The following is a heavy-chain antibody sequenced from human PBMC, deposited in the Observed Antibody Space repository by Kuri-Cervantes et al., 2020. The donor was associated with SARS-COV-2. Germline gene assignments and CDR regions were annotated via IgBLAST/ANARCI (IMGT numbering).Heavy chain of an antibody. Sequence: GESLKISCAASGFTFSGDWIHWVRQAPGKGMVWVSRINPDGSYTNNADSVKGRFTLSRDNAKNMLFLQMNRLRAEDTAVYYCVRDGDHWNFDYWGQGTLVTVSS. CDR1: GFTFSGDW. J-gene: IGHJ4*02. D-gene: IGHD1-1*01. CDR3: VRDGDHWNFDY. V-gene: IGHV3-74*01. CDR2: INPDGSYT.